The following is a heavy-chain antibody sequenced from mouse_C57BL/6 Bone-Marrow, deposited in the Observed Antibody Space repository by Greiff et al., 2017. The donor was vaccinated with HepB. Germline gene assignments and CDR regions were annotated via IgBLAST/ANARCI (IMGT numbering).Heavy chain of an antibody. J-gene: IGHJ4*01. Sequence: VQLKESGGGLVQPGGSLKLSCAASGFTFSDYYMYWVRQTPEKRLEWVAYISNGGGSTYYPDTVKGRFTISRDNAKNTLYLQMSRLKSEDTAMYYCAIYGYAMDYWGQGTSVTVSS. D-gene: IGHD1-1*01. V-gene: IGHV5-12*01. CDR2: ISNGGGST. CDR1: GFTFSDYY. CDR3: AIYGYAMDY.